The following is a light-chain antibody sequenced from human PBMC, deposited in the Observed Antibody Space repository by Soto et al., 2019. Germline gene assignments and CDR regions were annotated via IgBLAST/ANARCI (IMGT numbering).Light chain of an antibody. CDR1: QSLLHSNGYNY. CDR2: LGS. Sequence: DIVMPQSPLSLPVTPGEPASISCRSTQSLLHSNGYNYSDWYLQKPGQSPQLLIYLGSNRASGVPDRVCGSGSGRDFTLKISRVEADDVEVYYCREGLQNSLAFGGGTKVLIK. CDR3: REGLQNSLA. V-gene: IGKV2-28*01. J-gene: IGKJ4*01.